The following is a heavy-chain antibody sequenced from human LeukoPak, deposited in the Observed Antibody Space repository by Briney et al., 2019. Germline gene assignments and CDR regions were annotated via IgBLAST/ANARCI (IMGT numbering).Heavy chain of an antibody. CDR2: IKQDGSEK. D-gene: IGHD2-21*01. CDR1: GFTFSSYW. J-gene: IGHJ3*02. Sequence: GGSLRLSCAASGFTFSSYWMSWVRQAPGKGLEWVANIKQDGSEKYYVDSVKGRFTISRDNAKNSLYLQMNSLRAEDTAVYYCARDTVVVAHDAFDIWGQGAMVTVSS. V-gene: IGHV3-7*01. CDR3: ARDTVVVAHDAFDI.